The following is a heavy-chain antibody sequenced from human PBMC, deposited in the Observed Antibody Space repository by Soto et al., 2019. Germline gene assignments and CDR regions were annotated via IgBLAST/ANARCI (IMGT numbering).Heavy chain of an antibody. D-gene: IGHD3-3*01. J-gene: IGHJ4*02. V-gene: IGHV3-23*01. CDR3: VRSLDFWSCYVNYFDF. Sequence: PGGSLRLSCAASGFTFSSYAMSWVRQAPGKGLEWVSAISGSGGSTYYADSVKGRFTISRDNSKNTLYLQMNSLRAEDTAIYYCVRSLDFWSCYVNYFDFWGQGTMVTVSS. CDR1: GFTFSSYA. CDR2: ISGSGGST.